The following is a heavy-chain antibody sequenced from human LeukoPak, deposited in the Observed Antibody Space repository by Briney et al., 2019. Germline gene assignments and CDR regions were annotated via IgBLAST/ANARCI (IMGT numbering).Heavy chain of an antibody. CDR1: GFTVSNNY. V-gene: IGHV3-23*01. CDR3: ARASDDCSGGSCYSLGAFDI. J-gene: IGHJ3*02. Sequence: GGSLRLSCAASGFTVSNNYMNWVRQAPGKGLEWVSAIGGSGSSTYYADSVKGRFTISRDNSNNALYLQINSLRAEDTAVYYCARASDDCSGGSCYSLGAFDIWGQGTMVTVSS. CDR2: IGGSGSST. D-gene: IGHD2-15*01.